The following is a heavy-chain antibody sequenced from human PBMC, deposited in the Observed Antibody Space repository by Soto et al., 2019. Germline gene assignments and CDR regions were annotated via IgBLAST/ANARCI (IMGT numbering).Heavy chain of an antibody. V-gene: IGHV1-3*01. J-gene: IGHJ5*02. CDR3: ARVESIAAAGRWDWFDP. D-gene: IGHD6-13*01. CDR2: INAGNGNT. Sequence: QVQLVQSGAEVKKPGASVKVSCKASGYTFTSYAMHWVRQAPGQRLEWMGWINAGNGNTKYSQKFQGRVTITMDTAASTAYMELSSRRSEDTAVYYCARVESIAAAGRWDWFDPWGQGTLVTVSS. CDR1: GYTFTSYA.